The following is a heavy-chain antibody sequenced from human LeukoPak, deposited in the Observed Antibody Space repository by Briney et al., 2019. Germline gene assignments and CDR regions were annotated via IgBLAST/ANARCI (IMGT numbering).Heavy chain of an antibody. CDR1: GYTFTGYY. J-gene: IGHJ4*02. V-gene: IGHV1-2*06. CDR2: INPNSGGA. Sequence: GASVKVSCKASGYTFTGYYMHWVRQAPEQGLEWMGRINPNSGGANYAQKFQGRVTMTRDTSVSTAYMELSRLRSDDTAVYYCARGYCGGDCYGLFDYWGQGTLVTVSS. D-gene: IGHD2-21*02. CDR3: ARGYCGGDCYGLFDY.